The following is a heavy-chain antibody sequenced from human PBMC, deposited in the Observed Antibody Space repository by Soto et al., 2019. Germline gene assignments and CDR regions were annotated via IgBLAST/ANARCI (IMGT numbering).Heavy chain of an antibody. D-gene: IGHD3-9*01. V-gene: IGHV4-34*01. J-gene: IGHJ4*02. CDR3: ARDKMTGLFDY. CDR1: GGSFSGYY. Sequence: QVQLQQWGAGLLKPSETLSLTCAVYGGSFSGYYWTWIRQPPGTGLEWIGEVNHSGSTNYNPSLKRRVTISVDTSKIQFLLKRTSVTAADTAVYYCARDKMTGLFDYWGQGTLVTVSS. CDR2: VNHSGST.